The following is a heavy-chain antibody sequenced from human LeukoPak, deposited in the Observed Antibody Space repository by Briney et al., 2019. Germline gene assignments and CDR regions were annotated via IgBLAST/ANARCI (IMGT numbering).Heavy chain of an antibody. CDR2: IYYSGST. CDR1: GGSISSYH. J-gene: IGHJ4*02. D-gene: IGHD1-26*01. CDR3: ARGPSRGGEHFDY. V-gene: IGHV4-59*01. Sequence: SETLSLTCTVSGGSISSYHWSWIRQPPGKGLEWIGYIYYSGSTNYNPSLKSRVTISVDTSKNQFSLKLSSVTAADTAVYYCARGPSRGGEHFDYWGQGTLVTVSS.